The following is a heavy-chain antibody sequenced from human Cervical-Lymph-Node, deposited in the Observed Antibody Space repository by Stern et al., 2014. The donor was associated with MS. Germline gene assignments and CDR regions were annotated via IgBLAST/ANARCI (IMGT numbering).Heavy chain of an antibody. Sequence: QLQLQESGPGLVKPSETLSLTCTVSGGSISSYYWSWIRQPPGKGLEWIGDIYYSGSTNYNPSLKSRVTISVDTSNNQFSLKLSSVTAADTAVYYCARLDSSGYYPAYFDYWGQGTLVTVSS. CDR3: ARLDSSGYYPAYFDY. V-gene: IGHV4-59*01. CDR2: IYYSGST. J-gene: IGHJ4*02. CDR1: GGSISSYY. D-gene: IGHD3-22*01.